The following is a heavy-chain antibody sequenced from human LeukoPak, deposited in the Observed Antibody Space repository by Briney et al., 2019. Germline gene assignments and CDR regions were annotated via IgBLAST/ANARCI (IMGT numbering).Heavy chain of an antibody. J-gene: IGHJ6*02. D-gene: IGHD3-3*01. V-gene: IGHV3-30*18. CDR1: GFTFTNYG. Sequence: GGSLRLSCAVSGFTFTNYGMHWVRQAPGKGLEWVALISNDGSKKYYADSVKGRFTISRGSSKNTLYLQMSSLRAEDTAVYYCAKDLTRRYDLWSAYYNTREDYFGMDFWGQGTTVTVSS. CDR2: ISNDGSKK. CDR3: AKDLTRRYDLWSAYYNTREDYFGMDF.